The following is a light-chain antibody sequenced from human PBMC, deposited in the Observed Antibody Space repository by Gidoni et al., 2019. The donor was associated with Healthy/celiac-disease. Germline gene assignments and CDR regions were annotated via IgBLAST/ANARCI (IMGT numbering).Light chain of an antibody. J-gene: IGKJ2*04. Sequence: DFPITQSPSSLSASVGDRFTLTCRASQSISSYLNWYQQKPGKAAKLLIYAAASLQSGVPSRFSGSGSGTDFTLTISSLQPEDFATYYCQQSYSTPTSSLGQVTKLEIK. V-gene: IGKV1-39*01. CDR2: AAA. CDR3: QQSYSTPTSS. CDR1: QSISSY.